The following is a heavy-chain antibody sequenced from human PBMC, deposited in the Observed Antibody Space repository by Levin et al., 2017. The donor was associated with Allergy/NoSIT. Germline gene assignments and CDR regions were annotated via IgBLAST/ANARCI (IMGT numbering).Heavy chain of an antibody. CDR1: GGSISSGDHY. CDR2: IYYTGTT. Sequence: LRLSCTVSGGSISSGDHYWSWIRQPPGKGLEWIGYIYYTGTTYYNPSLKGRVTISIDTSRNQFSLRLNSVTAADTAVYYCARVVDYDILTAYYSPYYFDRWGQGTLVTVSS. V-gene: IGHV4-30-4*01. CDR3: ARVVDYDILTAYYSPYYFDR. J-gene: IGHJ4*02. D-gene: IGHD3-9*01.